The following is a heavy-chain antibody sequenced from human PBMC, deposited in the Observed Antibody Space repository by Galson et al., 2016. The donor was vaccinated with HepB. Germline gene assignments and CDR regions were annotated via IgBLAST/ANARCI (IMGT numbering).Heavy chain of an antibody. Sequence: SLRLSCAASGFTFNNYGMTWVRQAPGKGLEWVAADSMDGRRKWYADSVKGRFTISRDNSNNVLFLHLSSLRTDDTAVYFCAKRHEYCPPVGCSVDYWGQGTLVSVSS. J-gene: IGHJ4*02. V-gene: IGHV3-30*18. CDR2: DSMDGRRK. CDR3: AKRHEYCPPVGCSVDY. CDR1: GFTFNNYG. D-gene: IGHD2/OR15-2a*01.